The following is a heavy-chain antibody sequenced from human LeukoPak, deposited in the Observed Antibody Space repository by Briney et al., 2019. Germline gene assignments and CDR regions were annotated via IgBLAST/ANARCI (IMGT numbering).Heavy chain of an antibody. V-gene: IGHV4-4*02. D-gene: IGHD6-19*01. CDR3: ARGVIAVAGPIDY. CDR1: GGSISSTNW. J-gene: IGHJ4*02. Sequence: SGTLSLTCTVSGGSISSTNWWNWVRQPPGKGLEWIGEIHHSGIANFNPSLRSRVTISVDKSKNHISLNLNSVTAADTAVYYCARGVIAVAGPIDYWGQGTLVTVSS. CDR2: IHHSGIA.